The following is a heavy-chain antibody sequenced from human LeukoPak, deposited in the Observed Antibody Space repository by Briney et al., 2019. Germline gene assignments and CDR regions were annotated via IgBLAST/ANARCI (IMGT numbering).Heavy chain of an antibody. CDR1: GGSFSGYY. J-gene: IGHJ6*03. V-gene: IGHV4-34*01. CDR3: ARGGYSYGHYYYYYYMDV. Sequence: SETLSLTCAVYGGSFSGYYWSWIRQPPGKGLEWIGEINHSGSTNYNPSLKSRVNISVDTSKNQFSLKLSSVTAADTAVYYCARGGYSYGHYYYYYYMDVWGKGTTVTVSS. CDR2: INHSGST. D-gene: IGHD5-18*01.